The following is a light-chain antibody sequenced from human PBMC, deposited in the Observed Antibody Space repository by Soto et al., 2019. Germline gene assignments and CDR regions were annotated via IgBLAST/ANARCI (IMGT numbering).Light chain of an antibody. J-gene: IGLJ2*01. V-gene: IGLV4-69*01. Sequence: QSVLTQSPSASASLGASVKLTCTLSSGHSSYAIAWHQQQPEKGPRYLMQLNRDGRHNTGDEIPDRFPGSSSGAERYLTISSLQSEDEAEYYCQTWGTGIVVFGGGTKLTVL. CDR2: LNRDGRH. CDR1: SGHSSYA. CDR3: QTWGTGIVV.